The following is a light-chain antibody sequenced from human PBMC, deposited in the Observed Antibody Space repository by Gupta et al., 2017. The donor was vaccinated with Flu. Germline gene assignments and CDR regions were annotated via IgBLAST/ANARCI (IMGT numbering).Light chain of an antibody. Sequence: QSVLTQPPSVSAAPGQEVTISCSGSTSNIGNNYVSWYQQLPGTAPRLLIYENTKRPSTNRDRFSGSKSGTSATLGITGLQIGDEADYFCGAWDDSLSAEVFGGGTKLTVL. CDR3: GAWDDSLSAEV. CDR2: ENT. V-gene: IGLV1-51*02. J-gene: IGLJ3*02. CDR1: TSNIGNNY.